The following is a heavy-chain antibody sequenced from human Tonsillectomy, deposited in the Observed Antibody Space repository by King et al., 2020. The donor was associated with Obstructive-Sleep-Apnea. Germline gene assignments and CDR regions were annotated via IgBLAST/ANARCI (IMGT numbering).Heavy chain of an antibody. D-gene: IGHD6-13*01. V-gene: IGHV3-9*01. Sequence: VQLVESGGGLVQPGRSLRLSCAASGFSFDDYAMHWVRQAPGKGLEWVSGISWNSGNIGYADSVKGRFTISRDNAKSSLYLQMNSLRAEDTALYSCVKDMTVYSSSWYANWGQGTLVTVSS. J-gene: IGHJ4*02. CDR2: ISWNSGNI. CDR1: GFSFDDYA. CDR3: VKDMTVYSSSWYAN.